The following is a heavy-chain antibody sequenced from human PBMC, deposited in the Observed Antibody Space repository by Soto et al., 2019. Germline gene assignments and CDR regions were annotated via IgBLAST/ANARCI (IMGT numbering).Heavy chain of an antibody. Sequence: GGSLRLSCAASGFTFSSYAMHWVRQAPGKGLEWVAVISYDGSNKYYADSVKGRFTISRDNSKNTLYLQMNSLRAEDTAVYYCARDPSSTTSSWLQFDYWGQGTLVTVS. J-gene: IGHJ4*02. V-gene: IGHV3-30-3*01. D-gene: IGHD5-12*01. CDR1: GFTFSSYA. CDR2: ISYDGSNK. CDR3: ARDPSSTTSSWLQFDY.